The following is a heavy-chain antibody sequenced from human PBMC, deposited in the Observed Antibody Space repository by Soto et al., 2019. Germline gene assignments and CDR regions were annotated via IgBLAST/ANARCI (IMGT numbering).Heavy chain of an antibody. CDR1: GYVITNGYH. J-gene: IGHJ6*02. Sequence: XETLSLTCAVSGYVITNGYHWGCIRQPPGKELEWIGTISHSGDTYYNPSLKSRVTISIDTAKNHLSLILSSVTAADTATYYCTRIYCTTTSCFINGMDVWGQGTTVTVSS. V-gene: IGHV4-38-2*01. D-gene: IGHD2-2*01. CDR2: ISHSGDT. CDR3: TRIYCTTTSCFINGMDV.